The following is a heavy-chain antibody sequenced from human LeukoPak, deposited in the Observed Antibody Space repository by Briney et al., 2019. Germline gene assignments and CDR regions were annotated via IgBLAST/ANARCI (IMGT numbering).Heavy chain of an antibody. D-gene: IGHD1-26*01. Sequence: GGTLRLSCAASGFTFSSYGMSWVRQAPGKGLEWVSAISGSGGSTYYADSVKGRFTISRDNSKNTLYLQMNSLRAEDTAVYYCAKETFSGSYSNFDYWGQGTLVTVSS. J-gene: IGHJ4*02. V-gene: IGHV3-23*01. CDR1: GFTFSSYG. CDR3: AKETFSGSYSNFDY. CDR2: ISGSGGST.